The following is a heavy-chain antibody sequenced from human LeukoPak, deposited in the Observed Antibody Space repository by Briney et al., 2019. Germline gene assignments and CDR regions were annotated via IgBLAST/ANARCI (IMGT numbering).Heavy chain of an antibody. CDR3: ARDPYSGSYGNYYYYFMDV. CDR1: GLTFSSYE. D-gene: IGHD1-26*01. V-gene: IGHV3-48*03. J-gene: IGHJ6*03. CDR2: ISSSGSTI. Sequence: GGSLRLSCAASGLTFSSYEMNWVRQAPGKGLEWVSCISSSGSTIYYADSVKGRFTISRDNAKNSLYLQMNSLRAEDTAVYYCARDPYSGSYGNYYYYFMDVWGKGTTVTISS.